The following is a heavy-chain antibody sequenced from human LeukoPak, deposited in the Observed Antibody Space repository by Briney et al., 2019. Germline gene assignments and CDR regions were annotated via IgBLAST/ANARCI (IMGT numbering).Heavy chain of an antibody. CDR3: AREADLLLHGYGGKAAFDY. CDR1: GFTFSSYS. V-gene: IGHV3-21*01. D-gene: IGHD4-17*01. Sequence: GGSLRLSCAASGFTFSSYSMNWVRQAPGKGLEWVSSISSSSSYIYYADSVKGRFTISRDNAKNSLYLQMNSLRAEDTAVYYCAREADLLLHGYGGKAAFDYWGQGTLVTVPS. J-gene: IGHJ4*02. CDR2: ISSSSSYI.